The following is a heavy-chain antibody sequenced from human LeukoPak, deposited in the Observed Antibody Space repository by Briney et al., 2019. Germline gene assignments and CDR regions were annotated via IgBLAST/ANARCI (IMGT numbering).Heavy chain of an antibody. CDR3: ARGYCSSTSCYYPHGMDV. J-gene: IGHJ6*02. V-gene: IGHV4-59*01. CDR2: IYYSGST. Sequence: TPSETLSLTCTVSGGSISSYYWSWIRQPPGKGLEWIGYIYYSGSTNYNPSLKSRVTISVDTSKNQFSLKLSSVTAADTAVYYCARGYCSSTSCYYPHGMDVWGQGTTVTVSS. CDR1: GGSISSYY. D-gene: IGHD2-2*01.